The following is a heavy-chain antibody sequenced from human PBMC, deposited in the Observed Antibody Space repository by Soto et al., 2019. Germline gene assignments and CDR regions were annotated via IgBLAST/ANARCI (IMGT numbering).Heavy chain of an antibody. D-gene: IGHD4-4*01. CDR3: ARDPPTVTIYYYYYGMDV. CDR1: GYTFTSYG. Sequence: QVPLVQSGAEVKKPGASVKVSCKASGYTFTSYGISWVRQAPGQGLEWMGWISAYNGNTNYAQKLQGRVTMTTDTSTSTAYMELRSLRSDDTAVYYCARDPPTVTIYYYYYGMDVWGQGTTVTVSS. V-gene: IGHV1-18*01. J-gene: IGHJ6*02. CDR2: ISAYNGNT.